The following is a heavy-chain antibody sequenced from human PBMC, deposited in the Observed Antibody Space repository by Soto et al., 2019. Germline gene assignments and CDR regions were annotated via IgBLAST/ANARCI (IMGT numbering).Heavy chain of an antibody. CDR1: GGSFSGYY. J-gene: IGHJ6*02. V-gene: IGHV4-34*01. CDR2: INHSGST. CDR3: EYVDTAILGWDYYGMDV. Sequence: SETLSLTCAVYGGSFSGYYWSWIRQPPGKGLEWIGEINHSGSTNYNPSLKSRVTISVDTSKNQFSLKLSSVTAADTAVYYCEYVDTAILGWDYYGMDVWGQGTTVTVSS. D-gene: IGHD5-18*01.